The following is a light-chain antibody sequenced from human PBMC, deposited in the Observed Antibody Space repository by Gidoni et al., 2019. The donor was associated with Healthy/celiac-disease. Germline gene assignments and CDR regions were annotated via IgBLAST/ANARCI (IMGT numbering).Light chain of an antibody. CDR2: DAS. CDR3: QQCSSWPLT. Sequence: DSVLTQSPAALSLSPGERATLSCRARQSISSYLAWYQQKPGQAPRLLIYDASNRATGIPARFSGSGSGTDFTLTISSLEPEDFAVYYCQQCSSWPLTFGGGTKVEIK. CDR1: QSISSY. J-gene: IGKJ4*01. V-gene: IGKV3-11*01.